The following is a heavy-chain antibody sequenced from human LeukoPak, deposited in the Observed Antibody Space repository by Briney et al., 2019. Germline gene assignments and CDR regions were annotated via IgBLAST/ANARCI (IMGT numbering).Heavy chain of an antibody. J-gene: IGHJ5*02. V-gene: IGHV3-23*01. CDR2: ISGSGGST. CDR1: GSTFSSYA. D-gene: IGHD3-10*01. CDR3: AKYAGSGSYSCPYL. Sequence: GGSLRLSCAASGSTFSSYAMSWVRQAPGKGLEWVSAISGSGGSTYYADSVKGRFTISRDNSKNTLYLQMNSLRAEDTAVYYCAKYAGSGSYSCPYLWGQGTLVTVSS.